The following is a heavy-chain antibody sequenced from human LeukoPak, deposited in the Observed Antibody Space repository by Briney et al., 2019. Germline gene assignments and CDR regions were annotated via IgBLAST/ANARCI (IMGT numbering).Heavy chain of an antibody. V-gene: IGHV3-15*01. CDR2: IKKKGDGGTT. D-gene: IGHD3-10*01. Sequence: PGGSLRLSCAASGFTFSNAWMSWVRQAPGKGLEWVGRIKKKGDGGTTDYAAPVKGRFTISRDDSKNMLYLEMNNLKIEDTAVYYCTTVTMVRDYDYWGQGTLVTVSS. J-gene: IGHJ4*02. CDR3: TTVTMVRDYDY. CDR1: GFTFSNAW.